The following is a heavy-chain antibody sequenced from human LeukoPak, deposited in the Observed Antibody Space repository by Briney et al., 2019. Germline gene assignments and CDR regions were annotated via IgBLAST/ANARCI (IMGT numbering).Heavy chain of an antibody. CDR1: GLTFSNAW. CDR2: IKSKTGGETS. V-gene: IGHV3-15*07. CDR3: SKLHPDDY. Sequence: GGSLRLSCGVSGLTFSNAWMNWVRQAPGKGLEWVGRIKSKTGGETSDYAASVKGRFTISRDDSKNTLYLQMNSLKIEDTAVYYCSKLHPDDYWGQGTLVTVSS. D-gene: IGHD1-7*01. J-gene: IGHJ4*02.